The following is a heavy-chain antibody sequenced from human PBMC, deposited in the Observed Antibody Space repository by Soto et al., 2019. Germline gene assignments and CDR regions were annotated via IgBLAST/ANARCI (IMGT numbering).Heavy chain of an antibody. CDR3: ARVADYQLLHYFDY. CDR2: ISAYNGNT. D-gene: IGHD2-2*01. J-gene: IGHJ4*02. V-gene: IGHV1-18*04. CDR1: GYTFTSYG. Sequence: ASVKVSCKASGYTFTSYGISWVRQAPGQGLEWMGWISAYNGNTNYAQKLQGRVTMTTDTSTSTAYMELRSLRSDDTAVYYCARVADYQLLHYFDYWGQGTLVTVSS.